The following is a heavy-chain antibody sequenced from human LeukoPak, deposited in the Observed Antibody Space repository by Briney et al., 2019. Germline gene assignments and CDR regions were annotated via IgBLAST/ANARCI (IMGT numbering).Heavy chain of an antibody. CDR1: GYTFTGYY. CDR2: INPDNGGT. D-gene: IGHD5-12*01. V-gene: IGHV1-2*02. CDR3: ARDPSNSGYDYLYYFDY. Sequence: ASVKVSCKASGYTFTGYYMHWVRQAPGQGLEWMGWINPDNGGTNYAQKFQGRVTMTRDMSFSTAYMELSRLRSDDTAVYYCARDPSNSGYDYLYYFDYWGQGTLVTVSS. J-gene: IGHJ4*02.